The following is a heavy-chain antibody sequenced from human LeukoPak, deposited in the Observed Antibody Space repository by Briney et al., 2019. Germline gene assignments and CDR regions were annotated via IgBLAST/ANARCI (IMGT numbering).Heavy chain of an antibody. V-gene: IGHV3-30*02. D-gene: IGHD3-10*01. Sequence: GGSLRLSCAASGFTFSSYGMHWVRQAPGKGLEWVAFIRYDGSNKYYADSVKGRFTISRDNSKNTLYLQMNSLRAEDTAVYYCAKGLLWFGELDLDAFDIWGQGTMVTVPS. J-gene: IGHJ3*02. CDR2: IRYDGSNK. CDR1: GFTFSSYG. CDR3: AKGLLWFGELDLDAFDI.